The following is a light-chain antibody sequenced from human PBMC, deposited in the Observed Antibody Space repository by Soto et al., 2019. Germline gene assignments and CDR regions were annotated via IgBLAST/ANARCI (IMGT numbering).Light chain of an antibody. Sequence: QSVLTQPPSVSAAPAQRVTISCTGSSSNIGAGYDVHWYQQLPGGAPRLLIYAKSNRPSGVPDRFSGSRSGTSTSLAITGLQAEDEADYSCQSYDSSLSGFYVFGTGTKLTVL. J-gene: IGLJ1*01. CDR3: QSYDSSLSGFYV. CDR2: AKS. CDR1: SSNIGAGYD. V-gene: IGLV1-40*01.